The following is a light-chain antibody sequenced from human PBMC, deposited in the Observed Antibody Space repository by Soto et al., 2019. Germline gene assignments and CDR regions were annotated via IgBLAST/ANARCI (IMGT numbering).Light chain of an antibody. CDR1: SSDVGGYNY. CDR2: DVS. CDR3: SSYTSSSTLLYV. V-gene: IGLV2-14*01. Sequence: QSALTQPASVSGSPGQSITISCTGTSSDVGGYNYVSWFQQHAGKAPKLMIYDVSNRPSGVSNRFSGSKSGNTASLTISGLQAEDEVDYYCSSYTSSSTLLYVFGTGTKVTVL. J-gene: IGLJ1*01.